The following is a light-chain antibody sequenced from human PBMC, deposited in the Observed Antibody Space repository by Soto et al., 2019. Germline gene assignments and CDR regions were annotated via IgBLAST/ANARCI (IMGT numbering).Light chain of an antibody. CDR2: AAS. V-gene: IGKV3-20*01. CDR3: QQYGTSPRT. Sequence: EIVLTQSPGTLSLSPGEGATLSCRASQTISNNYLAWYQHKPGQAPRLLIYAASTRATGIPDRFSDSGSGADFTLPVHRLEPEDFAVYYCQQYGTSPRTFGQGTKVEI. CDR1: QTISNNY. J-gene: IGKJ1*01.